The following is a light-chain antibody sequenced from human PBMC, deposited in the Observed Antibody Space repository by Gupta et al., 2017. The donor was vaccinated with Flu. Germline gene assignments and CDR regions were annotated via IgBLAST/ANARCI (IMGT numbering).Light chain of an antibody. CDR3: HQDDSDRLT. V-gene: IGKV4-1*01. CDR1: QSLLSKNENF. Sequence: DIVLTQSADSLAVSLGERATINCRSSQSLLSKNENFLAWFQQKPGQPPKLLIYWASTRASGGPDRCRGGGSGTDCTLGISSLQAEDVAVYYCHQDDSDRLTFGGGTKVEIK. CDR2: WAS. J-gene: IGKJ4*01.